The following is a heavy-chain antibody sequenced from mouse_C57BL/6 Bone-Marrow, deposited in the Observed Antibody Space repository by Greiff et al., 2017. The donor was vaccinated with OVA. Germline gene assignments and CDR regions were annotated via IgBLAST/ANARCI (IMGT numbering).Heavy chain of an antibody. CDR3: AREGYDYDGWFAY. D-gene: IGHD2-4*01. CDR1: GYTFTSYW. V-gene: IGHV1-59*01. CDR2: IDPSDSYT. J-gene: IGHJ3*01. Sequence: VQLQQPGAELVRPGTSVKLSCKASGYTFTSYWMHWVKQRPGQGLEWIGVIDPSDSYTNYNQKFKGKATLTVDTSSSTAYMQLSSLTSEDSAVYYCAREGYDYDGWFAYWGQGTLVTVSA.